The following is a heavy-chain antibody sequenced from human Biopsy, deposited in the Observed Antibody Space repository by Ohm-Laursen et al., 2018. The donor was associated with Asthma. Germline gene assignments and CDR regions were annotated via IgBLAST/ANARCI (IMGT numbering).Heavy chain of an antibody. CDR3: ARCQVGYSSGWSLLLKKIYYSGMDV. Sequence: SSVKVSCKAPGGTFSNFAISWVRQAPGQGLEWLGGIMTVFGTTNYAQKFQGRVTVTADESTSTACMEVTSLRSEDTAIYYCARCQVGYSSGWSLLLKKIYYSGMDVWGQGTAVTVSS. CDR2: IMTVFGTT. D-gene: IGHD6-19*01. V-gene: IGHV1-69*01. J-gene: IGHJ6*02. CDR1: GGTFSNFA.